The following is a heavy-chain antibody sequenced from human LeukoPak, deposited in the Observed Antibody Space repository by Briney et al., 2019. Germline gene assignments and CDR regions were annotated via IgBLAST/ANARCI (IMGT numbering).Heavy chain of an antibody. CDR2: ISSSGSGGNT. V-gene: IGHV3-23*01. Sequence: GGSLRLSCVASGVTLSNYAMSWARQAPGKGLEWVSGISSSGSGGNTYYADSVKGRFTISRDNSKNTLYLQMDSLRADDTAVYYCARYSGSYYYPPAWDLWGQGTLVTVSS. J-gene: IGHJ4*02. D-gene: IGHD1-26*01. CDR3: ARYSGSYYYPPAWDL. CDR1: GVTLSNYA.